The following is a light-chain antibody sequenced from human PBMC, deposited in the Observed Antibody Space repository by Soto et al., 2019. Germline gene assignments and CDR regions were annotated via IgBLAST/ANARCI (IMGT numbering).Light chain of an antibody. V-gene: IGKV3-11*01. J-gene: IGKJ2*01. CDR2: DAS. CDR1: QSISTF. Sequence: EIVLTQSPATLSLSPGERATLSCRASQSISTFLAWYQLKPGQPPRLLIYDASNRATGIPARFSGSGFGTDFTLTISSLEPEDFAVYYCQQRSKWPGTFGQGTKLESK. CDR3: QQRSKWPGT.